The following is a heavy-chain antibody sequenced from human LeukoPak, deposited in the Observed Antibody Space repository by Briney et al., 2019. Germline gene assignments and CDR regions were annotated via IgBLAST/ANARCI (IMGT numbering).Heavy chain of an antibody. CDR2: IYYSGST. J-gene: IGHJ4*02. Sequence: SETLSLTCTVSGGSISSYYWSWTRQPPGKGLEWIGYIYYSGSTNYNPSLKSRVTISVDTSKNQFSLKLSSVTAADTAVYYCARMRPLNYDSSGYFDYWGQGTLVTVSS. D-gene: IGHD3-22*01. V-gene: IGHV4-59*01. CDR1: GGSISSYY. CDR3: ARMRPLNYDSSGYFDY.